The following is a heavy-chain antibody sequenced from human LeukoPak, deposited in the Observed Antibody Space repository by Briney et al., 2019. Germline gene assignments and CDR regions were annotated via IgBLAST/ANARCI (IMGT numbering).Heavy chain of an antibody. V-gene: IGHV4-59*12. CDR1: GGSISSYY. J-gene: IGHJ5*02. Sequence: SETLSLTCTVSGGSISSYYWSWIRQPPGKGLEWIGYIYYSGSTNYNPSLKSRVTISVDTSKNQFSLKLSSVTAADTAVYYCARDLRLLGFDPWGQGTLVTVSS. CDR2: IYYSGST. D-gene: IGHD2-21*01. CDR3: ARDLRLLGFDP.